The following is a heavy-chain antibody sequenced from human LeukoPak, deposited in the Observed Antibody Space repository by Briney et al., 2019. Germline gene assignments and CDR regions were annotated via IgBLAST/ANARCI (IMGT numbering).Heavy chain of an antibody. D-gene: IGHD1-26*01. CDR3: ASRRKWAFDI. Sequence: GGSLRLSCAASGFTFSSYAMSWVRQAPGKGLEWVSSISSSSSYIYYADSVKGRFTISRDNAKNSLYLQMNSLRAEDTAVYYCASRRKWAFDIWGQGTMVTVSS. V-gene: IGHV3-21*01. CDR2: ISSSSSYI. J-gene: IGHJ3*02. CDR1: GFTFSSYA.